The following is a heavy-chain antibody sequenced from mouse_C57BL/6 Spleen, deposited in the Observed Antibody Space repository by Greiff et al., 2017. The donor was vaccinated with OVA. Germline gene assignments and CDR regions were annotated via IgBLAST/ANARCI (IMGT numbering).Heavy chain of an antibody. CDR1: GYSITSDY. CDR2: ISYSGST. V-gene: IGHV3-8*01. D-gene: IGHD1-1*01. Sequence: EVHLVESGPGLAKPSQTLSLTCSVTGYSITSDYWNWIRKFPGNKLEYMGYISYSGSTYYNPSLKSRISITRDTSKNQYYLQFNSVTTEDTATYYCARNPLYGSNNPWYFDVWGTGTTVTVSS. CDR3: ARNPLYGSNNPWYFDV. J-gene: IGHJ1*03.